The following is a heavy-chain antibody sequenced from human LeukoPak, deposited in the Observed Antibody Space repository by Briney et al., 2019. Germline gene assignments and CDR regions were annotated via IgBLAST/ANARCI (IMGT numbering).Heavy chain of an antibody. J-gene: IGHJ3*02. V-gene: IGHV1-2*02. D-gene: IGHD2-15*01. Sequence: GASVKVSCKASGYSFTGYYIQWVRQAPGQGLEWMGWINPKSGGTNYAQKFQGRVTMTRDTSISTAYMELSRLRSDDTAVYYCARNRLPHEEDAFDIWGQGTMVTVSS. CDR3: ARNRLPHEEDAFDI. CDR1: GYSFTGYY. CDR2: INPKSGGT.